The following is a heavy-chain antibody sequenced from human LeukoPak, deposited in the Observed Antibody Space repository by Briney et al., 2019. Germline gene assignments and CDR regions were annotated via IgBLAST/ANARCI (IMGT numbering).Heavy chain of an antibody. D-gene: IGHD3-9*01. CDR2: INPTGTGT. CDR1: GYTFINNW. Sequence: ASVKVSCKASGYTFINNWMHWVRQAPGQGLEWIGLINPTGTGTLYAQKFQGRVTMTRDMSTSTDYMELSSLRSEDTAVYYCARDMGTYYDILTGYYQRDHFDYWGQGTLVTVSS. CDR3: ARDMGTYYDILTGYYQRDHFDY. V-gene: IGHV1-46*01. J-gene: IGHJ4*02.